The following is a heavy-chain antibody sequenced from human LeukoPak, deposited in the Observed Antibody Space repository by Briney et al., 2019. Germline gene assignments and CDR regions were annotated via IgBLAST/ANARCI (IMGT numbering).Heavy chain of an antibody. CDR1: GFTFSSYG. Sequence: GGSLRLSCAASGFTFSSYGMHWVRQAPGKGLEWVAVIWYDGSNKCYADSVKGRFTISRDNSKNTLYLQMNSLRAEDTAVYYCARGSPYYYDSSAVFDYWGQGTLVTVSS. V-gene: IGHV3-33*01. CDR2: IWYDGSNK. D-gene: IGHD3-22*01. CDR3: ARGSPYYYDSSAVFDY. J-gene: IGHJ4*02.